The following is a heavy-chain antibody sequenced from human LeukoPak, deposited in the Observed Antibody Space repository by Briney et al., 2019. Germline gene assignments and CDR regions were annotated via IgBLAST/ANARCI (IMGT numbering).Heavy chain of an antibody. V-gene: IGHV1-2*02. CDR1: GYTFTGYF. D-gene: IGHD3-10*01. CDR3: SRAPSMIQGVITTGDNYYFDY. J-gene: IGHJ4*02. Sequence: GASVKVSCKASGYTFTGYFIHWVRQAPGHGLEWMGWVNPDSGSTNYAQKFQGRVSMTRDTSISTGYMELSRLKSDDTAMYYCSRAPSMIQGVITTGDNYYFDYWGQGTLVTVSS. CDR2: VNPDSGST.